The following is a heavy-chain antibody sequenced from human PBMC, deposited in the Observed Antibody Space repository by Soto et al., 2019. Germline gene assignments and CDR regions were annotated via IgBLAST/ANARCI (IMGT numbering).Heavy chain of an antibody. CDR2: IKSRAGGGTT. CDR3: AKDLLKYCSSTSCYSYYYYYMDV. D-gene: IGHD2-2*01. V-gene: IGHV3-15*07. J-gene: IGHJ6*03. Sequence: GGSLRLSCEASGFTFRNAWLNWVRQAPGKGLEWVGRIKSRAGGGTTYYADPVKGRFIISRDNSKNTLYLQMNSLRTEDTAVYYCAKDLLKYCSSTSCYSYYYYYMDVWGKGTTVTVSS. CDR1: GFTFRNAW.